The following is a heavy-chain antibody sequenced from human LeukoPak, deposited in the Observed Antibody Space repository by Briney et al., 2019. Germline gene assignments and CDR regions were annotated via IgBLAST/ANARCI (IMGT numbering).Heavy chain of an antibody. D-gene: IGHD3-10*01. CDR1: GGSVSSGSYY. V-gene: IGHV4-61*01. CDR3: ARGVVTYYYGSGSYRFDP. J-gene: IGHJ5*02. Sequence: SETLSLTCTVSGGSVSSGSYYWSWIRQPPGKGLEWIGYIYYSGSTNYNPSLKSRVTISVDTSKNQFSLKLSSVTAADTAVYYCARGVVTYYYGSGSYRFDPWGQGTLDTVSS. CDR2: IYYSGST.